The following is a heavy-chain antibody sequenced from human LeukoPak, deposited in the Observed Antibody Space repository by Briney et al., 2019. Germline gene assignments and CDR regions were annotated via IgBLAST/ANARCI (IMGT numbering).Heavy chain of an antibody. J-gene: IGHJ2*01. CDR1: GGSFSGYY. Sequence: SETLSLTRAVYGGSFSGYYWSWIRQPPGKGLEWIGEINHSGSTNYNPSLKSRVTISVDTSKNQFSLKLSSVTAADTAVYYCARGLGLWGRGTLVTVSS. CDR2: INHSGST. CDR3: ARGLGL. V-gene: IGHV4-34*01.